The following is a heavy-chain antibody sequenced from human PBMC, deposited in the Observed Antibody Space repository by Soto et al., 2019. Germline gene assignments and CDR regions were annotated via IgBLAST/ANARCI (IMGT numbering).Heavy chain of an antibody. CDR1: GGSISSSSYY. CDR3: ARLPYQLLWDYYYGMDV. CDR2: IYYSGST. V-gene: IGHV4-39*01. Sequence: PEETLSLTCTVSGGSISSSSYYWGWLRQPPGKGLEWIGSIYYSGSTYYNPSLKSRVTISVDTSKNQFSLKLSSVTAADTAVYYCARLPYQLLWDYYYGMDVWGQGTTVTVSS. J-gene: IGHJ6*02. D-gene: IGHD2-2*01.